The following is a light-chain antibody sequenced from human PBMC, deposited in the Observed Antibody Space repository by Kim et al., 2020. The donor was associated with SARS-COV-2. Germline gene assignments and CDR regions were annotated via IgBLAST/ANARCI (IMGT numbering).Light chain of an antibody. CDR1: SSDIGYYNG. J-gene: IGLJ2*01. CDR3: SSNISSSTSVV. V-gene: IGLV2-18*02. Sequence: QSVTNSCTGTSSDIGYYNGVSWYQQPPGTAPKLMIYEVSNRPSGVPDRFSGSKSGNTASLIISGLQTEDEAEYYCSSNISSSTSVVLGRGTELTV. CDR2: EVS.